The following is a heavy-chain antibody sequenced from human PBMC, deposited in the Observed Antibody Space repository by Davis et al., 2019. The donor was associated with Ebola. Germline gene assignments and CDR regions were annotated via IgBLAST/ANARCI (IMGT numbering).Heavy chain of an antibody. CDR3: ATAVVAGAGNFQH. D-gene: IGHD6-13*01. Sequence: GESLKISCAASGFTLSDHYMDWVRQTPGMGLEWVARTRNKANSYSTEYAASVKGRFTISRDDYKNSLYLQMNSLKTEDTAVYYCATAVVAGAGNFQHWGQGTVVTVSS. J-gene: IGHJ1*01. V-gene: IGHV3-72*01. CDR2: TRNKANSYST. CDR1: GFTLSDHY.